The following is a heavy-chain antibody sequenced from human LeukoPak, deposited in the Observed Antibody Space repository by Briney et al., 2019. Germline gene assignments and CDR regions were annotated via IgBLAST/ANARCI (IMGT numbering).Heavy chain of an antibody. D-gene: IGHD1-26*01. V-gene: IGHV1-24*01. CDR3: ATQASVGATFDY. J-gene: IGHJ4*02. Sequence: ASVKVSCKVSGYTLTELSMHWVRQAPGKGLEWMRGFDPEDGETIYAQKFQGRVTMTEDTSTDTAYMELGSLRSEDTAVYYCATQASVGATFDYWGREPWSPSPQ. CDR1: GYTLTELS. CDR2: FDPEDGET.